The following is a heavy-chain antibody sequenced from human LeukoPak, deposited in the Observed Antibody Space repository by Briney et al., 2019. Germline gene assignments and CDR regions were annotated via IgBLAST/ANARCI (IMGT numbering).Heavy chain of an antibody. Sequence: RSLRLSCAASGFTFSSYGMHWVRQAPGKGLEWMALIWSDGTNEKYADSVKGRFTISRDNSKNTLYLQMNSLRAEDTAVYYCARVVGYSSTWYYDHWGQGTLVTVSS. CDR3: ARVVGYSSTWYYDH. V-gene: IGHV3-33*01. CDR1: GFTFSSYG. D-gene: IGHD2-2*01. CDR2: IWSDGTNE. J-gene: IGHJ4*02.